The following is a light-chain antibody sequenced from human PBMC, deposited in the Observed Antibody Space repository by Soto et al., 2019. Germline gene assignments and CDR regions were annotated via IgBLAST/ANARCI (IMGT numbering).Light chain of an antibody. CDR2: GAS. J-gene: IGKJ1*01. CDR3: QNYGSSRT. CDR1: QSVSSS. V-gene: IGKV3-20*01. Sequence: EIVLTQSPGTLSLSPGERATLSCRASQSVSSSLAWYQQKPGQAPRLLIYGASSRATGIPDRFSGSGSGPDFTLTISRLEPEDFAVYFCQNYGSSRTLGQGTKVDIK.